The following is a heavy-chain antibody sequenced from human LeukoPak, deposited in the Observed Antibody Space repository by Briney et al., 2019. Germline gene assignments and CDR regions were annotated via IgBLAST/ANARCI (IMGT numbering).Heavy chain of an antibody. V-gene: IGHV3-23*01. Sequence: GGSLRLSCAGSGFTFSNYAMIWVRQAPRRGLEWVSAIGGRGTNTFYADSVKGRFTISRDNSKNTLYLQMNSLRAEDTAVYYCAKGYYYGMDVWGQGTTVTVSS. CDR2: IGGRGTNT. J-gene: IGHJ6*02. CDR3: AKGYYYGMDV. CDR1: GFTFSNYA.